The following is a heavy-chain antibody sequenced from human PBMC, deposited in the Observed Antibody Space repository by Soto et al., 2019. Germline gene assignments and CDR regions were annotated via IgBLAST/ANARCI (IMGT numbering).Heavy chain of an antibody. Sequence: GGSLRLSCAASGFTFSSYSMNWVRQGPGKGLEWVSVISGSGGSTYYADSVKGRFTISRDNSKNTLYLQMNSLRAEDTAVYYCASRSSGWYFDYWGQGTLVTVSS. CDR3: ASRSSGWYFDY. CDR2: ISGSGGST. J-gene: IGHJ4*02. V-gene: IGHV3-23*01. D-gene: IGHD6-19*01. CDR1: GFTFSSYS.